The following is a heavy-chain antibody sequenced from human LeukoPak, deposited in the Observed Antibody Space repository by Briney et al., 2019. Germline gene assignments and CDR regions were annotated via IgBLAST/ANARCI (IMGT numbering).Heavy chain of an antibody. CDR3: AKRGVVIRVILVGFHKEAYYFDS. D-gene: IGHD3-22*01. Sequence: GSLRLSLAVSGIPPSHYGMSWVRPAPGKGLGWVSGIKGSGGNTYYADSVKGRFTISRDNSKNTLYLQMNSLRAEDTAVYFCAKRGVVIRVILVGFHKEAYYFDSWGQGALVIVSS. CDR1: GIPPSHYG. V-gene: IGHV3-23*01. CDR2: IKGSGGNT. J-gene: IGHJ4*02.